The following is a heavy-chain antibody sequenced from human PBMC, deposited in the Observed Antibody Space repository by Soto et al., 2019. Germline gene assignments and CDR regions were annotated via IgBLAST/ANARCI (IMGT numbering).Heavy chain of an antibody. CDR2: INHSGST. V-gene: IGHV4-34*01. CDR1: GGSFSGYY. Sequence: SETLSLTCAVYGGSFSGYYWSWIRQPPGKGLEWIGEINHSGSTNYNPSLKSRVTISVDTSKNQFSLKLSSVTAADTAVYYCARGRVIVVVITTSPPNWFDPWGQGTLVTVS. D-gene: IGHD3-22*01. J-gene: IGHJ5*02. CDR3: ARGRVIVVVITTSPPNWFDP.